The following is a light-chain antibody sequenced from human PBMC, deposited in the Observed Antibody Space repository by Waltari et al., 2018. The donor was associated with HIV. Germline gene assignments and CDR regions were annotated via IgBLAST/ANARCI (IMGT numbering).Light chain of an antibody. J-gene: IGKJ1*01. V-gene: IGKV1-39*01. CDR2: LAS. CDR3: QQTYSVPRT. CDR1: QTIDNY. Sequence: DIQMTQSPSSLSPHIGDKVTLTCRSSQTIDNYLNWYQQKPGQVPKLLIYLASSLHSGIPSRFSGGGSGTSFSLTISGVQREDMATYFCQQTYSVPRTFGQGT.